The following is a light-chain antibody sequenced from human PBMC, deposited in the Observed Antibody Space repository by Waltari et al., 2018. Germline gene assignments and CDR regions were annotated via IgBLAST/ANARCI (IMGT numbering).Light chain of an antibody. Sequence: EIVLTQSPATLSLSPGERATVPCRASQSIDSSLGWYQHKPGQPPRLLIYYASIRATGIPARFSGSGSGTDFTLTITSLEPEDFAVYYCQQRSTWPPSVTFGQGTKLEI. CDR1: QSIDSS. J-gene: IGKJ2*01. CDR3: QQRSTWPPSVT. V-gene: IGKV3-11*01. CDR2: YAS.